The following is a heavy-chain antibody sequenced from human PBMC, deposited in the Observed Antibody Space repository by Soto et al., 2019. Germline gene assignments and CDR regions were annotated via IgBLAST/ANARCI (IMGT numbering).Heavy chain of an antibody. CDR1: GFTFSTYA. V-gene: IGHV3-30-3*01. CDR3: ASDTISGSWFPLAY. CDR2: IKPNGGNE. Sequence: QVQLVESGGGVVQPGSSLRLSCAASGFTFSTYAMDWVRQAPGKGLEWVGVIKPNGGNERYADSVKGRFTISRDNVQNTLYLQMDSLRPEDTAIYYCASDTISGSWFPLAYCGQGTRVTVSS. J-gene: IGHJ4*02. D-gene: IGHD2-15*01.